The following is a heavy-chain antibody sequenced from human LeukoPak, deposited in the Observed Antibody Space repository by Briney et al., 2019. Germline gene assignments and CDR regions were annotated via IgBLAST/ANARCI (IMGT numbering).Heavy chain of an antibody. Sequence: GGSLRLSCVASGITFSNYAVSWVRQAPEKGLDWVSVISGSAHKIRYADSVKGRFTISRDNSENIVYLQMNNLRVEDMAVYYCAGRPTGYSSGYIHWGQGTLVTVSS. J-gene: IGHJ4*02. D-gene: IGHD5-18*01. CDR1: GITFSNYA. CDR2: ISGSAHKI. CDR3: AGRPTGYSSGYIH. V-gene: IGHV3-23*01.